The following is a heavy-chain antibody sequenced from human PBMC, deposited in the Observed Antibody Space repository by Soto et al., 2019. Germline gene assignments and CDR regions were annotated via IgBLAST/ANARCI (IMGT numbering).Heavy chain of an antibody. J-gene: IGHJ5*02. CDR2: VYYTGTT. D-gene: IGHD3-22*01. Sequence: SETLSLTCTVSGGSNNNYYWTWIRQPPGMGLDWIGYVYYTGTTSYNPSLKSRVTISIDGSKNQISLKLSSVTAGDTAFYYCARLGGYYHSLDTWGQGTLVTVS. CDR1: GGSNNNYY. CDR3: ARLGGYYHSLDT. V-gene: IGHV4-59*08.